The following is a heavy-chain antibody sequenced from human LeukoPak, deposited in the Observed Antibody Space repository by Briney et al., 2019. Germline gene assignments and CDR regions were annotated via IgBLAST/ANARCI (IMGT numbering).Heavy chain of an antibody. J-gene: IGHJ3*02. CDR3: ARDQDPGAFDI. CDR2: ISAYNGNT. Sequence: AASVKVSCKASSYTLTNYGISWVRQAPGQGLEWMGWISAYNGNTNYAQNLQGRVTMTTDTSTNTAYMELRSLRSDDTAVYYCARDQDPGAFDIWAKGQWSPSLQ. CDR1: SYTLTNYG. V-gene: IGHV1-18*01.